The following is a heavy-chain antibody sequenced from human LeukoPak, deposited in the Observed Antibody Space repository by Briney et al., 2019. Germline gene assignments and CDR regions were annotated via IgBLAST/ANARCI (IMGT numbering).Heavy chain of an antibody. D-gene: IGHD6-13*01. V-gene: IGHV3-15*07. CDR1: GFTFSNAW. J-gene: IGHJ4*02. CDR2: IKSKTDGGTT. Sequence: GGSLRLSCAASGFTFSNAWMNWVRQAPGKGLEWDGRIKSKTDGGTTDYAAPVKGRFTISRDDSKNTLYLQMNSLKTEDTAVYYCTRRSSAAGRQYFDYWGQGTLVTVSS. CDR3: TRRSSAAGRQYFDY.